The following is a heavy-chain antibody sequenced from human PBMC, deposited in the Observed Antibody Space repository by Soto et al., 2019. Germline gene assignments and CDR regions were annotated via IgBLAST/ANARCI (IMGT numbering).Heavy chain of an antibody. D-gene: IGHD2-15*01. J-gene: IGHJ3*02. V-gene: IGHV3-7*04. Sequence: GGSLRLSCAASGFTFSSYWMSWVRQAPGKGLEWVANIKQDGSEKYYVDSVKGRFTISRDNAKNSLYLQMNSLRAEDTAVYYCARGSDCSGGSCAFDIWGQGTMVTVSS. CDR2: IKQDGSEK. CDR1: GFTFSSYW. CDR3: ARGSDCSGGSCAFDI.